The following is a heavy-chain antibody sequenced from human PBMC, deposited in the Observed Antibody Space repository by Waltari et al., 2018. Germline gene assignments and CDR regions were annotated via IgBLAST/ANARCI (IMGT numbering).Heavy chain of an antibody. D-gene: IGHD6-13*01. CDR2: IYPGDSDT. V-gene: IGHV5-51*03. Sequence: EVQLVQSGAEVKKPGESLKISCKGSGYSFTSYWIGWVRQMPGKGLEWMGVIYPGDSDTRYSPSFQGQVTISADKSISPAYLQWSSLKASDTAMYYCARLTSSSNYYYCMDVWGQGTTVTVSS. CDR3: ARLTSSSNYYYCMDV. CDR1: GYSFTSYW. J-gene: IGHJ6*02.